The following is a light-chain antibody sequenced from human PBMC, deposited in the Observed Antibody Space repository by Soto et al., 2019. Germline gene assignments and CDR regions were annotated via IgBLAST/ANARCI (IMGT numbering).Light chain of an antibody. V-gene: IGLV2-14*01. CDR1: SGDIGIYNF. CDR2: EVS. J-gene: IGLJ3*02. CDR3: TSSTRSSTWV. Sequence: QSALTQPASVSGSLGQSITISCTGTSGDIGIYNFVSWFQQHPGKAPKLMIYEVSNRPSGVSNRFSASKSGNTASLTISGLQAEDEADYYCTSSTRSSTWVFGGGTKLTVL.